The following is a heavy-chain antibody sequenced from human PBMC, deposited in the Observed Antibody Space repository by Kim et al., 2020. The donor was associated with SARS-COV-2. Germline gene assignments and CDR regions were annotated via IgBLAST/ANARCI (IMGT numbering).Heavy chain of an antibody. Sequence: GGSLRLSCAASGFTFSSYAMHWVRQAPGKGLEWVAVISYDGSNKYYADSVKGRFTISRDNSKNTLYLQMNSLRAEDTAVYYCARDLLEVYSSSWARTPGSYYYYYGMDVWGQGTTVTVSS. CDR2: ISYDGSNK. CDR1: GFTFSSYA. CDR3: ARDLLEVYSSSWARTPGSYYYYYGMDV. V-gene: IGHV3-30*04. D-gene: IGHD6-13*01. J-gene: IGHJ6*02.